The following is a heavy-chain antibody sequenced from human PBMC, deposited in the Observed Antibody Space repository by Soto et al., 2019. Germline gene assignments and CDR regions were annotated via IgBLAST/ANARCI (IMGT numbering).Heavy chain of an antibody. CDR3: ARDGGKHYYYYGMDV. CDR2: ISSSSSTI. V-gene: IGHV3-48*02. CDR1: GFTFSSYS. J-gene: IGHJ6*02. D-gene: IGHD3-16*01. Sequence: GGSLRLSCAASGFTFSSYSMNWVRQAPGKGLEWVSYISSSSSTIYYADSVKGRFTISRDNAKNSLCLQMNSLRDEDTAVYYCARDGGKHYYYYGMDVWGQGTTVTVSS.